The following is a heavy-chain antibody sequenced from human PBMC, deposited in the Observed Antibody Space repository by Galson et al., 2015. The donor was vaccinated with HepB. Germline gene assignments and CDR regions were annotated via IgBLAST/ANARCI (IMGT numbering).Heavy chain of an antibody. CDR1: GGTFSSYA. CDR3: ARDHPMGVIAVAGTSLYGMDV. CDR2: IIPIFGTA. Sequence: SVKVSCKASGGTFSSYAISWVRQAPGQGLEWMGGIIPIFGTANYAQKFQGRVTITADESTSTAYMELSSLRSEDTAVYYCARDHPMGVIAVAGTSLYGMDVWGQGTTVTVSS. J-gene: IGHJ6*02. V-gene: IGHV1-69*13. D-gene: IGHD6-19*01.